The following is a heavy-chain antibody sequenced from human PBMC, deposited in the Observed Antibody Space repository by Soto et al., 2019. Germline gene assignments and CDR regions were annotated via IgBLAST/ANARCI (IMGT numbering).Heavy chain of an antibody. CDR2: INPLKGDT. D-gene: IGHD2-2*01. V-gene: IGHV1-18*01. CDR3: ARVNLPAAVLGAFDV. Sequence: QAQLVQSGGEMKKAGASVKVSCKASGYTFTTYGITWVRQAPGQGLDWMGWINPLKGDTKSATNFQDRVTMTTATSTRTAYMELRSLRSDDTAVYYCARVNLPAAVLGAFDVWGQGTLVTVSS. J-gene: IGHJ3*01. CDR1: GYTFTTYG.